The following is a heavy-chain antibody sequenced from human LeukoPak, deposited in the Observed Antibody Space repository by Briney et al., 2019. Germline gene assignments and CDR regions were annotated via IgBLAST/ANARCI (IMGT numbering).Heavy chain of an antibody. CDR1: GCRFTSYW. CDR2: IYPGDSDT. D-gene: IGHD6-19*01. V-gene: IGHV5-51*01. Sequence: VGSLKISFKGSGCRFTSYWIGWVRPMPGKGLGWMGIIYPGDSDTRYSPSFQGQVTISADKSISTAYLQWSSLKASDTAMYYCARTEGIAVAGDYWGQGTLVTVSS. CDR3: ARTEGIAVAGDY. J-gene: IGHJ4*02.